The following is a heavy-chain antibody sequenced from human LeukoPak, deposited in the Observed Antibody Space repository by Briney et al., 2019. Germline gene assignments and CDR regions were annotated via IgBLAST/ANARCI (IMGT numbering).Heavy chain of an antibody. J-gene: IGHJ5*02. CDR2: ISYDGSNK. Sequence: PGRSLRLSCAASGFTFSSYGMHWVRQAPGKGLEWVAVISYDGSNKYYADSVKGRFTISRDNSKNTLYLQMNSLRAEDTAVYYCAKDLRITIFGVVIMDFMEFDPWGQGTLVTVSS. CDR1: GFTFSSYG. CDR3: AKDLRITIFGVVIMDFMEFDP. D-gene: IGHD3-3*01. V-gene: IGHV3-30*18.